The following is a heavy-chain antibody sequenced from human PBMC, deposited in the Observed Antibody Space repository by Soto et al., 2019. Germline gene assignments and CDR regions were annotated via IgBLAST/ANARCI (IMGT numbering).Heavy chain of an antibody. Sequence: GGSLRLSCAASGFTFSNAWMNWVRQAPGKGLEWVGRIKSKTDGGTTDYAAPVKGRFTISRDDSKSTVYLQMNSLKTEDTAVYYCTRSPLYYGSRNDYWGQGTLVTVSS. V-gene: IGHV3-15*07. CDR1: GFTFSNAW. J-gene: IGHJ4*02. CDR3: TRSPLYYGSRNDY. D-gene: IGHD3-10*01. CDR2: IKSKTDGGTT.